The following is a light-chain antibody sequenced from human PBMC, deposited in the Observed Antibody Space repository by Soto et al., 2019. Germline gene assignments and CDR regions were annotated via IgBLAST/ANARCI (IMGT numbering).Light chain of an antibody. CDR1: QSVSSGY. CDR3: QEYGSLSPNP. CDR2: ATY. Sequence: EIVLTQSPGALSLSPGDRATLSCRASQSVSSGYLSWYQQKPGQAPRLLIFATYRRATGIPDRFSGSGFGTDFTLTISRLETEDFAVFCRQEYGSLSPNPFGQGSRLAIK. J-gene: IGKJ5*01. V-gene: IGKV3-20*01.